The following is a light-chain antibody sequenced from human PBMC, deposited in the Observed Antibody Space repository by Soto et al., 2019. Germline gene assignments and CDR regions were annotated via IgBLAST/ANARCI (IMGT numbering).Light chain of an antibody. J-gene: IGKJ1*01. CDR1: QSLVSSDGNTY. CDR3: MQPAHWPWT. Sequence: DVVMTQSPLSLPVTLGQPASIACRSSQSLVSSDGNTYLNWFQQRPGQSPRRLFYKVSNRDSGVPDRFSGSGSGTDFTLKISRVEAEDVGLYYCMQPAHWPWTFGQGTRVEIK. CDR2: KVS. V-gene: IGKV2-30*01.